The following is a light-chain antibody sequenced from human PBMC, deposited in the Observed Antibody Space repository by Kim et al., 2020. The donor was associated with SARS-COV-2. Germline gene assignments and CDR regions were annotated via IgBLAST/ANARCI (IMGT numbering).Light chain of an antibody. J-gene: IGKJ2*01. CDR3: QHYGSSHT. Sequence: SWAPRERATLSCRASQSVSTSYLTCFQQKPGQAPRLLIYGTSNRATGIPARFSGSGSGTDFTLTISRLEPEDFAVYYCQHYGSSHTFAQGTKLEI. V-gene: IGKV3-20*01. CDR1: QSVSTSY. CDR2: GTS.